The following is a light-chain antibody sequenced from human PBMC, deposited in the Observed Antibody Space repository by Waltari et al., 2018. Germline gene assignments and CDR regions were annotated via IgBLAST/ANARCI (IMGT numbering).Light chain of an antibody. CDR1: SSNIGSNN. Sequence: QSVLTQPPSASGTPGQRVTISCSGSSSNIGSNNVNWYQQLPGTAPKLLIYRNNQRPSGVPDRFSGSKSGTSASLAISGLQSEDEADYYCAAWDDSLNGAVFGGGTKLTVL. CDR2: RNN. CDR3: AAWDDSLNGAV. V-gene: IGLV1-44*01. J-gene: IGLJ2*01.